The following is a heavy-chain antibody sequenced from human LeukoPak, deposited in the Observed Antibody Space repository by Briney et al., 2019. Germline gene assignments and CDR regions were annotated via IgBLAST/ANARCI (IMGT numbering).Heavy chain of an antibody. CDR2: IYYSGST. J-gene: IGHJ5*02. CDR1: GGSISSGGYY. V-gene: IGHV4-31*03. CDR3: ARGRVNWFDP. Sequence: SQTLSLTCTVSGGSISSGGYYWSWIRQHPGKGLEWIGYIYYSGSTYHNPSLKSRVTISVDTSKNQFSLKLSSVTAADTAVYYCARGRVNWFDPWGQGTLVTVSS.